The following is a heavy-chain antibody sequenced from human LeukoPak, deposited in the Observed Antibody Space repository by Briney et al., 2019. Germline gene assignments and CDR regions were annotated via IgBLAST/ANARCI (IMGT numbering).Heavy chain of an antibody. J-gene: IGHJ4*02. Sequence: GGSLRLSCAASGFTFSSYWMSWVRQAPGKGLEWVANIKEDGSEKKYVDSVKGRFTISRDNAKNSLYLQMNSLKDEDTAVYYCVRGGRVTTVINYWGQGTLVTVSS. D-gene: IGHD4-17*01. CDR3: VRGGRVTTVINY. CDR2: IKEDGSEK. V-gene: IGHV3-7*04. CDR1: GFTFSSYW.